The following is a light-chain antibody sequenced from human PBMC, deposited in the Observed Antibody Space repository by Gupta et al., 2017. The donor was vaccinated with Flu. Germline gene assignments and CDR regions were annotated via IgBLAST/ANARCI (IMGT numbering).Light chain of an antibody. V-gene: IGKV1-39*01. Sequence: PSSLSASVGDRVTITCRARQSISSYLDWYQQRPGKAPVLLIYAVSSANSGVPSRFSGSGSGTDFTLTITGRQPEDFANYYCQQSDSAPKTFGQGTRVEVK. CDR3: QQSDSAPKT. CDR2: AVS. J-gene: IGKJ1*01. CDR1: QSISSY.